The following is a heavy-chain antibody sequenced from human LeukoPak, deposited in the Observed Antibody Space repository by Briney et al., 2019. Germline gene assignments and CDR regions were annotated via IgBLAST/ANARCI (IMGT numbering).Heavy chain of an antibody. J-gene: IGHJ4*02. V-gene: IGHV3-20*04. CDR3: ARDFSYYDSSGYYYVAYFDY. D-gene: IGHD3-22*01. Sequence: PGGSLRLSCAASGFTFDDYGMSWVRQAPGKGLEWVSGINWNGGSTGYADSVKGRFTISRDNAKNSLYLQMNSLRAEDTALYYCARDFSYYDSSGYYYVAYFDYWGQGTLVTVSS. CDR2: INWNGGST. CDR1: GFTFDDYG.